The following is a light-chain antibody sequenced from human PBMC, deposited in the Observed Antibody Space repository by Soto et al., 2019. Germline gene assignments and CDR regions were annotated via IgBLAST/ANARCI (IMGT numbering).Light chain of an antibody. Sequence: QSALTQPASVSGSTGQSITISCTGTSSDVGGYNFVSWYQHHPGKAPKLIIYEVSNRPSGVSNRFSASKSGNTASLTISGLQAEDEADYYCSSYTNSSTLVGFGGGTKLTVL. J-gene: IGLJ2*01. CDR1: SSDVGGYNF. CDR3: SSYTNSSTLVG. CDR2: EVS. V-gene: IGLV2-14*01.